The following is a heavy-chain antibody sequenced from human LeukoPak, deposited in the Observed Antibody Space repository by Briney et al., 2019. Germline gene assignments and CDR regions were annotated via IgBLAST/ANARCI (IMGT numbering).Heavy chain of an antibody. Sequence: MTSETLSLTCSVSGGSISSHYWNWIRQPAGKGLEWIGHIYTSGSTNYNPSLRSRVTISVDKSKNYFSLRLTSMTAAGTAVYYCARSYDSGWYGFDSWGQGTLVTVSS. V-gene: IGHV4-4*07. CDR1: GGSISSHY. J-gene: IGHJ5*01. D-gene: IGHD6-19*01. CDR3: ARSYDSGWYGFDS. CDR2: IYTSGST.